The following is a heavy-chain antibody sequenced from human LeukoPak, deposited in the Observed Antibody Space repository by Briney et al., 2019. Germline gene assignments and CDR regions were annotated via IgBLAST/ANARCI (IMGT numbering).Heavy chain of an antibody. CDR2: ISSSSSYI. CDR1: GFTFSSYS. CDR3: ARGTRLRQATTAPEAGY. J-gene: IGHJ4*02. D-gene: IGHD5-12*01. V-gene: IGHV3-21*01. Sequence: PGGSLRLSCAASGFTFSSYSMNWVRQAPGKGLEWVSSISSSSSYIYYADSVKGRFTISRDNAENSLYLQMNSLRAEDTAVYYCARGTRLRQATTAPEAGYWGQGTLVTVSS.